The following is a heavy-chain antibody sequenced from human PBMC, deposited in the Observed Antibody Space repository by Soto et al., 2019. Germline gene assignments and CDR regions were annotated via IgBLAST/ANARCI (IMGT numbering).Heavy chain of an antibody. V-gene: IGHV3-23*01. CDR3: AKDRYHSSGCYPRRHYYGMDV. J-gene: IGHJ6*02. CDR2: ISGSGGST. CDR1: GFTFSSYA. Sequence: GGSLRLSCAASGFTFSSYAMSWVRQAPGKGLEWVSAISGSGGSTYYADSVKGRFTISRDNSKNTLYLQMNSLRAEDTAVYYCAKDRYHSSGCYPRRHYYGMDVWGQGTTATVPS. D-gene: IGHD6-19*01.